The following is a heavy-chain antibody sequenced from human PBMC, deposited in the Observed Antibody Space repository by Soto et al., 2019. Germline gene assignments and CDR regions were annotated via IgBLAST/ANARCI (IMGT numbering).Heavy chain of an antibody. Sequence: PGGSLRLSCVASGFTFSNFGVGWVRQAPGKGLEWVTLISYGGSHQHTADSVEGRFTISRDNSKNILYLQINSLRAEDTAVYFCAKLSHPAPNNRYGNFDYWGQGTLVTVSS. J-gene: IGHJ4*02. D-gene: IGHD1-1*01. CDR2: ISYGGSHQ. V-gene: IGHV3-30*18. CDR3: AKLSHPAPNNRYGNFDY. CDR1: GFTFSNFG.